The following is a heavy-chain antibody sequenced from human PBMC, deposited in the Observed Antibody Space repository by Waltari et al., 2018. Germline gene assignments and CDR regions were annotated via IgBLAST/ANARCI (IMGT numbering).Heavy chain of an antibody. CDR3: AKPFYNWDDPLHS. Sequence: EVQLLESGGGLVQPGGSLRLSFASSGILFNTFAINWVRLAPGTGLDWVAAITVSDDTFYADSVMGRFTVSRDTSKNTVYLQMNGLRAEDTAIYYCAKPFYNWDDPLHSWGQGTLVAVSS. CDR1: GILFNTFA. D-gene: IGHD1-20*01. CDR2: ITVSDDT. V-gene: IGHV3-23*01. J-gene: IGHJ4*02.